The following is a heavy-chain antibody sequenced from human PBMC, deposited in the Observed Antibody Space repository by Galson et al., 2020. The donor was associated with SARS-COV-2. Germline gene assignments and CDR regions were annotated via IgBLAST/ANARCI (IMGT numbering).Heavy chain of an antibody. V-gene: IGHV3-74*01. J-gene: IGHJ4*02. CDR1: GFTFSDYW. CDR2: INSDGSDT. CDR3: ARVDLWFGEQVVGQFDS. Sequence: GGSLRLSCAASGFTFSDYWMHWVRQAPGQRLVWVSRINSDGSDTDYADSVKGRFTISRDNAKNTLYLQMSSLRATDTAVYYCARVDLWFGEQVVGQFDSWGQGTLVTVSS. D-gene: IGHD3-10*01.